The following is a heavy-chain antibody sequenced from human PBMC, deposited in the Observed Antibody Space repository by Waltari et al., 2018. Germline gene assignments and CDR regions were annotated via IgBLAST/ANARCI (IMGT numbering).Heavy chain of an antibody. J-gene: IGHJ4*02. CDR2: ISVSDFT. CDR1: GFPFGNDA. Sequence: EVQLLQSGGDWVQPGGSLRLSCVNSGFPFGNDAISWVRQAPGTGLEWVSAISVSDFTYYADSVRGRFTISRDNAKNTLYLQMNSLRAEDTAVYYCASGSYPDYWGQGTLVTVSS. D-gene: IGHD1-26*01. V-gene: IGHV3-23*01. CDR3: ASGSYPDY.